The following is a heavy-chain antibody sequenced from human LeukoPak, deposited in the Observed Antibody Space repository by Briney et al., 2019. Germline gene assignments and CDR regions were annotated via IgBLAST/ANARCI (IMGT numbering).Heavy chain of an antibody. Sequence: PSETLSLTCTVSGGSISSYYWSWIRQPPGKGLEWIGYIYYSGSTNYNPSLKSRVTISVDTSKNQFSLKLSSVTAADTAVYYCAREFYDILTGYYYGMDVWGKGTMVTVSS. CDR2: IYYSGST. J-gene: IGHJ6*04. V-gene: IGHV4-59*01. CDR1: GGSISSYY. CDR3: AREFYDILTGYYYGMDV. D-gene: IGHD3-9*01.